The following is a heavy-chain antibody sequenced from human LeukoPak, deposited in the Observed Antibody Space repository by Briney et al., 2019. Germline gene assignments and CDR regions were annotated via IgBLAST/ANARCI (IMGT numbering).Heavy chain of an antibody. Sequence: GGSLRLSCVVSGFTFSTYAMNWVRQAPGKGLEWVSVISGSGDSTHYADSVKGRFTISRDNSKNTLYLQMNSLRAEDTAVYYCARDQTGDFDYWGQGTLVTVSS. CDR1: GFTFSTYA. CDR2: ISGSGDST. V-gene: IGHV3-23*01. J-gene: IGHJ4*02. CDR3: ARDQTGDFDY.